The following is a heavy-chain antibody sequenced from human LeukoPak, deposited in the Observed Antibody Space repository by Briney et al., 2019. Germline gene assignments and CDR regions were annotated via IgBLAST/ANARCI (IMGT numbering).Heavy chain of an antibody. Sequence: GGSLRLSCVASGFTFSSYGMHWVRQAPGKGLVWVSRIKSDGSTNYADSVKGRFTISRDNAKNTVSLQMNSLRAEDTGVYYCARAPAEIGGYYPEYFRHWGQGTLVTVSS. CDR3: ARAPAEIGGYYPEYFRH. V-gene: IGHV3-74*01. CDR1: GFTFSSYG. CDR2: IKSDGST. J-gene: IGHJ1*01. D-gene: IGHD3-22*01.